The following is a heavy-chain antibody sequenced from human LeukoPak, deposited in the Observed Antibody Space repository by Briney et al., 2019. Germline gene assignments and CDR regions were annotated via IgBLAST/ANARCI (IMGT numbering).Heavy chain of an antibody. CDR2: ISWDGDST. CDR3: AKDIGGSYERIDY. CDR1: GFTFDDYA. J-gene: IGHJ4*02. Sequence: GGSLRLSCAASGFTFDDYAMHWVRQAPGKGLEWVSLISWDGDSTYYAGSVKGRFTISRDNSKNSLYLQMNSLRAEDTALYYCAKDIGGSYERIDYWGQGTLVTVSS. D-gene: IGHD1-26*01. V-gene: IGHV3-43D*03.